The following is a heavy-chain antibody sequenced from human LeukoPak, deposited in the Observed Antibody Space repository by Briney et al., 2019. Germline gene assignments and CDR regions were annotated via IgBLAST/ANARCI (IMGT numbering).Heavy chain of an antibody. J-gene: IGHJ5*02. D-gene: IGHD2-2*01. V-gene: IGHV3-21*01. Sequence: PGGSLRLSCAASGFTFSSYSMNWVRQAPGKGLEWVSSISSSSSYIYYADSVKGRFTISRDNATNSLYLQMNSLRAEDTAVYYCARDRVPAAALRGPHWFDPWGQGTLVTVSS. CDR3: ARDRVPAAALRGPHWFDP. CDR1: GFTFSSYS. CDR2: ISSSSSYI.